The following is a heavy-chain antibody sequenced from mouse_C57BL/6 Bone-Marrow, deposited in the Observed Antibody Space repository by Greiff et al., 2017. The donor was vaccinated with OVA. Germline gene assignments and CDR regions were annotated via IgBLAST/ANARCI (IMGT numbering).Heavy chain of an antibody. CDR1: GYTFTSYG. V-gene: IGHV1-81*01. J-gene: IGHJ4*01. D-gene: IGHD2-1*01. CDR3: ARRGVYYGNYDYAMDY. CDR2: IYPRSGNT. Sequence: VKLMESGAELARPGASVKLSCKASGYTFTSYGISWVKQRTGQGLEWIGEIYPRSGNTYYNEKFKGKATLTADKSSSTAYMELRSLTSEDSAVYFCARRGVYYGNYDYAMDYWGQGTSVTVSS.